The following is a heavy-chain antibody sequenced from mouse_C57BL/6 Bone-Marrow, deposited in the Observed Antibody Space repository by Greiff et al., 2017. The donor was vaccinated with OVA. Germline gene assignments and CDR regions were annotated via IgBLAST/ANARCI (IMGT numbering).Heavy chain of an antibody. Sequence: EVMLVESEGGLVQPGSSMKLSCTASGFTFSDYYMAWVRQVPEKGLEWVANINYDGSSNSYLDSLQSRFIISRDNAKYILYLQMSSLKSDDTATYYCARYQAYYSNYDWYFDVWGTGTTVTVSS. CDR1: GFTFSDYY. V-gene: IGHV5-16*01. CDR3: ARYQAYYSNYDWYFDV. CDR2: INYDGSSN. J-gene: IGHJ1*03. D-gene: IGHD2-5*01.